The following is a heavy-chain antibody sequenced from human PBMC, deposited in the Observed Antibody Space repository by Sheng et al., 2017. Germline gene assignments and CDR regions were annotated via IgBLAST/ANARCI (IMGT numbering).Heavy chain of an antibody. CDR1: GFTFRSYW. D-gene: IGHD6-13*01. J-gene: IGHJ4*02. Sequence: EVRLVESGGGLVQPGGSLRLSCAAAGFTFRSYWMTWVRQAPGKGLEWVANIKQDESEKYYVDSVKGRFTISRDNAKNSLYLQMNSLRVDDTAVYYCARAWAQVGTAVPHLDHWGQGTLVTVSS. CDR3: ARAWAQVGTAVPHLDH. CDR2: IKQDESEK. V-gene: IGHV3-7*03.